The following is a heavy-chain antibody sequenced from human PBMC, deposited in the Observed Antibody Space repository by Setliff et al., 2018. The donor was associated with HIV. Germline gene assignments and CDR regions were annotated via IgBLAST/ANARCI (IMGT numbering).Heavy chain of an antibody. V-gene: IGHV3-7*01. Sequence: LRLSCVVSGFSFSNFWMSWVRQTPGKGLESLAIISTDGSNKQYLNSVRGRFTISRDNAKNSLFLQMDNLRVEDTGIYFCAKFRNRDLDYWGQGTPVTVSS. CDR1: GFSFSNFW. J-gene: IGHJ4*02. CDR3: AKFRNRDLDY. CDR2: ISTDGSNK. D-gene: IGHD1-1*01.